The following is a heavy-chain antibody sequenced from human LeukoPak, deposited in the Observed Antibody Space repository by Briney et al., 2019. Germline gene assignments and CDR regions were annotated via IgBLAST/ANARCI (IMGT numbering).Heavy chain of an antibody. CDR2: IYTSGST. D-gene: IGHD2-2*01. CDR3: ARGGYCSSTSCSWYYYYYYMDV. Sequence: PSETLSLTCTVSGGSISSYYWSWIRQPAGKGLEWIGRIYTSGSTNYNPSLKSRVTISVDTSKNQFSLKLSSVTAADTAVYYCARGGYCSSTSCSWYYYYYYMDVWGKGTTVTISS. J-gene: IGHJ6*03. CDR1: GGSISSYY. V-gene: IGHV4-4*07.